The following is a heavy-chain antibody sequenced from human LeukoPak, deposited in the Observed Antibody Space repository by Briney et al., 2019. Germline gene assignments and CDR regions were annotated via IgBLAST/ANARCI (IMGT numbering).Heavy chain of an antibody. D-gene: IGHD3-22*01. CDR3: ARDPVYYDSSGYNDAFDI. CDR2: INPNSGGT. Sequence: ASVKVSCKASGGTFSSYTISWVRQAPGQGLEWMGRINPNSGGTNYAQKFQGRVTMTRDTSISTAHMELSRLRSDDTAVYYCARDPVYYDSSGYNDAFDIWGQGTMVTVSS. CDR1: GGTFSSYT. V-gene: IGHV1-2*06. J-gene: IGHJ3*02.